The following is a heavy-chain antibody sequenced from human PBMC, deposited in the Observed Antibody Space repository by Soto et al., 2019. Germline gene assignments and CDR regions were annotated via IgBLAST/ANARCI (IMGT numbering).Heavy chain of an antibody. Sequence: ASVKVSCKASGYTFTTYYMYWVRQAPGQGLEWMGIINPSGGSTSFAQKFQGRVAMTRDTSTSTVYMELTSLTSEDTAVYYCARDVGMASRPYLDYWGQGTLVTVSS. CDR1: GYTFTTYY. CDR2: INPSGGST. D-gene: IGHD6-6*01. V-gene: IGHV1-46*01. J-gene: IGHJ4*02. CDR3: ARDVGMASRPYLDY.